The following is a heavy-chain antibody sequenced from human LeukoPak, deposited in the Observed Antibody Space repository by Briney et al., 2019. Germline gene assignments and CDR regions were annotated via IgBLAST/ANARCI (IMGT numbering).Heavy chain of an antibody. CDR1: GYTFTGYY. J-gene: IGHJ4*02. CDR3: ARPFYDILTGLNPYYFDY. D-gene: IGHD3-9*01. V-gene: IGHV1-2*02. Sequence: ASVKVSCKASGYTFTGYYMHWVRQAPGQGLEWMGWINPNSGGTNHAQKFQGRVTMTRDTSISTAYMELSRLRSDDTAVYYCARPFYDILTGLNPYYFDYWGQGTLVTVSS. CDR2: INPNSGGT.